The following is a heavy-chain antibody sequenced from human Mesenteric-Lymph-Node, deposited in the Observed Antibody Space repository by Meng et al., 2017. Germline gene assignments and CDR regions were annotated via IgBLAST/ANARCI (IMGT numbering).Heavy chain of an antibody. CDR2: IIPIFGTA. J-gene: IGHJ4*02. Sequence: QVEWGRAGAGVKKPGSSVKVSCKASGGTFSSYAISWVRQAPGQGLEWMGGIIPIFGTANYAQKFQGRVTITADKSTSTAYMELSSLRSEDTAVYYCARWEDSYYYDSSGYYPPVSWGQGTLVTVSS. CDR3: ARWEDSYYYDSSGYYPPVS. D-gene: IGHD3-22*01. V-gene: IGHV1-69*06. CDR1: GGTFSSYA.